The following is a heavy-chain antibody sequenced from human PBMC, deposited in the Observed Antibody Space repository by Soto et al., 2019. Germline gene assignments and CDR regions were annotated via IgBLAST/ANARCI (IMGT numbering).Heavy chain of an antibody. CDR2: ISTSSSYI. Sequence: GGSLRLSCAAAGCTFSIYSMNGVRQAPGKGLQWVSSISTSSSYIYYSHSTKCRFTISRDNAKNSLYLQMNSLRAEDTAGDYGARGLLGLDYWGQGTLVTVSS. D-gene: IGHD1-26*01. J-gene: IGHJ4*02. CDR3: ARGLLGLDY. V-gene: IGHV3-21*01. CDR1: GCTFSIYS.